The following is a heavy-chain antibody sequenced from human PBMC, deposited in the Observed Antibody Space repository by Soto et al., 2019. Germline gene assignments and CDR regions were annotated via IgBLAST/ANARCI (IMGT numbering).Heavy chain of an antibody. V-gene: IGHV3-7*01. Sequence: PGGSLRLSCAASGFTFSSYWMSWVRQAPGKGLEWVANIKQDGSEKYYVDSVKGRFTISRDNAKNSLYLQMNSLRAEAAAVYYCARDCGGDCRDAFDIWGQGTMVTVSS. CDR1: GFTFSSYW. J-gene: IGHJ3*02. D-gene: IGHD2-21*02. CDR2: IKQDGSEK. CDR3: ARDCGGDCRDAFDI.